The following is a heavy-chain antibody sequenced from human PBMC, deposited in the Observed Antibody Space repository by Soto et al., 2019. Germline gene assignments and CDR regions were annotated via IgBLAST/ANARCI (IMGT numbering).Heavy chain of an antibody. Sequence: PGGSLRLSCAASGFTFSDYYMSWIRQAPGKGLEWVSYISSSGSTIYYADSVKGRFTISRDNAKNSLYLQMNSLRAEDTAVNYCARDPLVVAATTLHYWYFDLWGRGTLVTVSS. V-gene: IGHV3-11*01. J-gene: IGHJ2*01. CDR1: GFTFSDYY. CDR3: ARDPLVVAATTLHYWYFDL. CDR2: ISSSGSTI. D-gene: IGHD2-15*01.